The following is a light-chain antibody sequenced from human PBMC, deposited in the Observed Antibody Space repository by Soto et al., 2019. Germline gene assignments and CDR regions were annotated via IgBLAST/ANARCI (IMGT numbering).Light chain of an antibody. CDR3: AAWDDSLNGYV. V-gene: IGLV1-44*01. J-gene: IGLJ1*01. Sequence: VLTQPPSASGTPGQRVTISCSGSSSNIGSNTVNWYQQLPGTAPKLLIYSNNQRPSGVPDRFSGSKSGTSASLAISGLQSEDEADYYCAAWDDSLNGYVFGSGTKATVL. CDR1: SSNIGSNT. CDR2: SNN.